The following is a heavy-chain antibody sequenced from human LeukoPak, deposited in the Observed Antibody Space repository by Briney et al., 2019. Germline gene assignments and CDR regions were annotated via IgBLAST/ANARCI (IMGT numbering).Heavy chain of an antibody. V-gene: IGHV1-18*01. CDR2: ISAYNGNT. D-gene: IGHD5-18*01. CDR3: ARDPSGNSYGPPSDLRFDP. Sequence: ASVKVSCKASGYTFRSYGISWVRPAPGQGLEWMGWISAYNGNTKYVQKFQGRVTMTTDTSTSTAYMELRSLRSDDTAVYYCARDPSGNSYGPPSDLRFDPWGQGTLVTVSS. J-gene: IGHJ5*02. CDR1: GYTFRSYG.